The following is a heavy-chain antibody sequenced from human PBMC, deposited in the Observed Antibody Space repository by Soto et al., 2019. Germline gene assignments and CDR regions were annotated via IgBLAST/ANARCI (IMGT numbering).Heavy chain of an antibody. Sequence: PSETLSLTCAVSGYSISSGYYWGWIRQPPGKGLEWIGSIYHSGSTYYNSSLKSRVTISVDTSKNQFSLKLSSVTAADTAVYYCAREDIVATRNFYYYYGMDVWGQGTTVTVSS. CDR1: GYSISSGYY. D-gene: IGHD5-12*01. CDR3: AREDIVATRNFYYYYGMDV. J-gene: IGHJ6*02. CDR2: IYHSGST. V-gene: IGHV4-38-2*02.